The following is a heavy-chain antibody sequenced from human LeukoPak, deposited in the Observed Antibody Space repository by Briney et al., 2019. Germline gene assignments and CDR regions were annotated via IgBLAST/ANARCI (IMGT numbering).Heavy chain of an antibody. Sequence: RGSLTLSCAASGFTVSTIHVSWVRQAPGKGLEWVSIIYTGGSAQYAESVKGRFTISRDSSRNTVYLQMNSLRAEDTAVYYCVSGTSFGVMITDCWGQGTLVTVSS. J-gene: IGHJ4*02. V-gene: IGHV3-53*01. D-gene: IGHD3-3*01. CDR1: GFTVSTIH. CDR2: IYTGGSA. CDR3: VSGTSFGVMITDC.